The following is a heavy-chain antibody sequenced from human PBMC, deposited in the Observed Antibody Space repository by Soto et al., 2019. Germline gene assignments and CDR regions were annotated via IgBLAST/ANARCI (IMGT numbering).Heavy chain of an antibody. J-gene: IGHJ4*02. CDR2: ISSSSSYI. D-gene: IGHD4-17*01. V-gene: IGHV3-21*01. CDR1: GFTFRSYS. CDR3: ARGGTVTTQSFDY. Sequence: GGSLRLSCAASGFTFRSYSMNWVRQAPGKGLEWVSSISSSSSYIYYADSVKGRFTISRDNAKNSLYLQMNSLRAEDTAVYYCARGGTVTTQSFDYWGQGTLVTVSS.